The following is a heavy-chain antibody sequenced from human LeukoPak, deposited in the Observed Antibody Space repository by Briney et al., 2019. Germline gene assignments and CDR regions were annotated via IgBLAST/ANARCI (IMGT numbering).Heavy chain of an antibody. CDR3: ARLYYYDNSGYKYNWFDP. J-gene: IGHJ5*02. Sequence: ASVKVSCKASGYTFTGYYMHWVRQAPGQGLEWMGWINPNSGGTDYAQNFQGRVTMTRDTSISTVYMELIRLRPDDTAVYYCARLYYYDNSGYKYNWFDPWGQGTLVTVSS. V-gene: IGHV1-2*02. D-gene: IGHD3-22*01. CDR1: GYTFTGYY. CDR2: INPNSGGT.